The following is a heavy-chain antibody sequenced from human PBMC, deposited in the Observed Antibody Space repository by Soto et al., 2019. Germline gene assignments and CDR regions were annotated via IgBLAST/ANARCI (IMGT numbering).Heavy chain of an antibody. CDR3: ARGPSYIDGWRTFDF. D-gene: IGHD6-19*01. CDR1: DDSFRGADYY. V-gene: IGHV4-61*08. Sequence: PSETLSLTCTVSDDSFRGADYYWSWIRQPLGKGPEWIGYTYYSGDTKYNHALKSRVTMSVDTSKNQFSLRLSSVTAADTAVYFCARGPSYIDGWRTFDFWGRGILVTVSS. CDR2: TYYSGDT. J-gene: IGHJ4*02.